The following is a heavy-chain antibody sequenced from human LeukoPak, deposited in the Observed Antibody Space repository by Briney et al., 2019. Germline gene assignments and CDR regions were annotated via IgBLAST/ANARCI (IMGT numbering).Heavy chain of an antibody. Sequence: SQTLSLTCTVSGNSISSGDNYWSWIRQPAGKGLEWIGRIYTSGSTNYNPSLKSRVTISGDTSKNQFSLRLSSVTAADTAVYYCARASYSYDINGWVPFDYWGQGALVTVSS. V-gene: IGHV4-61*02. CDR2: IYTSGST. J-gene: IGHJ4*02. CDR3: ARASYSYDINGWVPFDY. CDR1: GNSISSGDNY. D-gene: IGHD3-22*01.